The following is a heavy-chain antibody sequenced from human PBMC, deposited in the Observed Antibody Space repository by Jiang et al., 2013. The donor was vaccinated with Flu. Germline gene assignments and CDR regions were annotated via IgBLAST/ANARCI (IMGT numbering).Heavy chain of an antibody. J-gene: IGHJ4*02. CDR1: GFTFSSYG. V-gene: IGHV3-33*01. CDR2: IWYDGSNK. CDR3: ARDSPWSPSGSYFFDY. D-gene: IGHD1-26*01. Sequence: VQLLESGGGVVQPGRSLRLSCAASGFTFSSYGMHWVRQAPGKGLEWVAVIWYDGSNKYYADSVKGRFTISRDNSKNTLYLQMNSLRAEDTAVYYCARDSPWSPSGSYFFDYWGQGTLVTVSS.